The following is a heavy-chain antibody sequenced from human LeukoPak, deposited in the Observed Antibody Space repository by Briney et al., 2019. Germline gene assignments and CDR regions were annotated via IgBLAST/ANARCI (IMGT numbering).Heavy chain of an antibody. CDR3: ARAPLRWFSMDV. D-gene: IGHD4-23*01. CDR1: GGTFSSYA. V-gene: IGHV1-18*01. Sequence: ASVKVSCKASGGTFSSYAISWVRQAPGQGLEWMGWISAYNGNTNYAQKLQGRVTMTTDTSTSTAYMELRSLRSDDTAVYYCARAPLRWFSMDVWGKGTTVTVSS. CDR2: ISAYNGNT. J-gene: IGHJ6*04.